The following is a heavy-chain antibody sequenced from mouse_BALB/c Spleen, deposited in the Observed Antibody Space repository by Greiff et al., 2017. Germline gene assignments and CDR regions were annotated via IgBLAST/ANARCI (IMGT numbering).Heavy chain of an antibody. Sequence: EVNVVESGGGLVQPGGSLRLSCATSGFTFTDYYMSWVRQPPGKALEWLGFIRNKANGYTTEYSASVKGRFTISRDNSQSILYLQMNTLRAEDSATYYCAREGSTLYYYAMDYWGQGTSVTVSS. CDR2: IRNKANGYTT. V-gene: IGHV7-3*02. J-gene: IGHJ4*01. CDR3: AREGSTLYYYAMDY. CDR1: GFTFTDYY. D-gene: IGHD5-1*01.